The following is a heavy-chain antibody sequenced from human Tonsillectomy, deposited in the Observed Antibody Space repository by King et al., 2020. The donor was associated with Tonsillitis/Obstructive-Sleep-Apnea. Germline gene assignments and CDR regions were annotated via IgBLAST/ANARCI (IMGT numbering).Heavy chain of an antibody. D-gene: IGHD3-16*01. J-gene: IGHJ3*01. Sequence: QLQLQESGPGLVKPSETLSLTCSVSGASISSYYWSWIRQPPGKGLEWIGYIYYSGSTNYNPSLKSRVTISLDTSKNQFSLKLSSVTAADTAVYYCARLGGAAFDFWGQGTMVIVSS. CDR3: ARLGGAAFDF. CDR2: IYYSGST. CDR1: GASISSYY. V-gene: IGHV4-59*08.